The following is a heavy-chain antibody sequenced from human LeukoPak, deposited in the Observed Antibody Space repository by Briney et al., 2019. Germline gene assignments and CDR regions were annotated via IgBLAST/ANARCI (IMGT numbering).Heavy chain of an antibody. CDR1: GYDFRKVW. D-gene: IGHD2-2*01. CDR2: IYPDDFRT. V-gene: IGHV5-51*01. Sequence: GESLKISCKGSGYDFRKVWIAWVRQLPGKGLEWMGIIYPDDFRTTYSPSFEGQVTISVDKSISTAYLHWSSLKASDTAIYYCARHLRYSTIDYWGQGTLVTVSS. J-gene: IGHJ4*02. CDR3: ARHLRYSTIDY.